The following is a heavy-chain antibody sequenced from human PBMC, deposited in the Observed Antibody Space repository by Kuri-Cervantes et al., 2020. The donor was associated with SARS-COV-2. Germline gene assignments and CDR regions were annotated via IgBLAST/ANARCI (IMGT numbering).Heavy chain of an antibody. V-gene: IGHV3-9*01. CDR1: GFTFDDYA. J-gene: IGHJ4*02. CDR2: ISCNSGSI. CDR3: ARDTERRWYHGFDY. Sequence: SLCLSCTASGFTFDDYAIHWVRQAPGKGLEWVSGISCNSGSIGYADSVKGRFTISRDNAKNSLYLQMNSLRAEDTALYYCARDTERRWYHGFDYWGQGTLVTVSS. D-gene: IGHD4-23*01.